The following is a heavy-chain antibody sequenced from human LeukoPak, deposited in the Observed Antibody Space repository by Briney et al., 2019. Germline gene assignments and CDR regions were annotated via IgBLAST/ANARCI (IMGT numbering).Heavy chain of an antibody. CDR1: GFTFSSSA. Sequence: GGSLRLSCAASGFTFSSSAMSWVRQAPGKGLEWVSGISNNGGYTYYADSVQGRFTISRDNSKSTLCLQMNSLRAEDTAVYYCAKQLGYCSDGSCYFPYWGQGTLVTVSS. CDR3: AKQLGYCSDGSCYFPY. J-gene: IGHJ4*02. V-gene: IGHV3-23*01. CDR2: ISNNGGYT. D-gene: IGHD2-15*01.